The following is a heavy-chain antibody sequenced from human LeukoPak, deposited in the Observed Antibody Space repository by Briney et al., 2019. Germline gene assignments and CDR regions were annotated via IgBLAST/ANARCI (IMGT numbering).Heavy chain of an antibody. CDR1: GGSFSGYY. CDR3: ARTGTSSVAKTYYFDY. V-gene: IGHV4-34*01. J-gene: IGHJ4*02. Sequence: SETLSLTCAVYGGSFSGYYWSWIRQPPGKGLEWIGEINHSGSTNYNPSLKSRVTISVDTSKNQFSLKLSSVTAADTAVYYCARTGTSSVAKTYYFDYWGQGTLVTVSS. D-gene: IGHD1-7*01. CDR2: INHSGST.